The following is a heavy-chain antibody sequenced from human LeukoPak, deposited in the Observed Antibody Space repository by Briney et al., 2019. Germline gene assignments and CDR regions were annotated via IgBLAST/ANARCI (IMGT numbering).Heavy chain of an antibody. CDR3: TSVRQGANYYYYMDV. J-gene: IGHJ6*03. D-gene: IGHD3-16*01. Sequence: PGGSLRLSCAASGFTVSSNYMSWVHQAPGKGLEWVSVIYSGGTTFYADSVKGRFTISRDNSKNTLYLQMNSLSAEDTAVYYCTSVRQGANYYYYMDVWGKGTTVTVSS. V-gene: IGHV3-53*01. CDR2: IYSGGTT. CDR1: GFTVSSNY.